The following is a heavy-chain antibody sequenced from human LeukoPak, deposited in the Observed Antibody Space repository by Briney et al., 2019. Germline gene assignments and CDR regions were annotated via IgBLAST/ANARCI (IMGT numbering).Heavy chain of an antibody. CDR3: ARMPYGGFEY. D-gene: IGHD4-23*01. CDR2: IYHSGTT. J-gene: IGHJ4*02. V-gene: IGHV4-38-2*01. Sequence: SETLSLTCAVSGYSISSGYQWGWIRPPPGKGLEWIGSIYHSGTTYYSPSLKSRVTMSVDTSKNQFSVKLGSVTAADTAVYYCARMPYGGFEYWGQGAPVTVSS. CDR1: GYSISSGYQ.